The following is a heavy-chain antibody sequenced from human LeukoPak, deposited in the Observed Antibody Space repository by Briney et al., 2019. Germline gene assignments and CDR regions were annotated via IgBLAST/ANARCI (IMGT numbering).Heavy chain of an antibody. J-gene: IGHJ4*02. V-gene: IGHV1-58*01. CDR1: GFTFTSSA. Sequence: SVKVSCKASGFTFTSSAVQWVRQARGQRLEWIGWIVVGSGNTNYAQKFQERVTITRDMSTSTAYMELRSLRSDDTAVYYCARVGGEQWLVIGGYWGQGTLVTVSS. CDR2: IVVGSGNT. D-gene: IGHD6-19*01. CDR3: ARVGGEQWLVIGGY.